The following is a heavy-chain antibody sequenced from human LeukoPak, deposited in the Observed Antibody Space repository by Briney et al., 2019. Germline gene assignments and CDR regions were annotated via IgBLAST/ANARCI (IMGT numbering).Heavy chain of an antibody. CDR2: IRRKTDGGTA. J-gene: IGHJ4*02. CDR1: GFTFTNAW. CDR3: ISGFCSSASCYA. V-gene: IGHV3-15*01. D-gene: IGHD2-2*01. Sequence: GGSLRLSCGASGFTFTNAWMSWVRQAPGKGLEWVGRIRRKTDGGTADYAAPVMGRVTISRDASNNTLYLQMNSLKTEDTAVYYCISGFCSSASCYAWGRGTLVIVSS.